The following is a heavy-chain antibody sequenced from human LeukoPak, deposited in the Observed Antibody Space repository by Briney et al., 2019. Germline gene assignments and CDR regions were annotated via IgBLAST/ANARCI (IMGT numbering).Heavy chain of an antibody. D-gene: IGHD3-22*01. Sequence: PGGSLRLSCAASGFTFSSYGMHWVRQAPGKGLEWVAVIWYDGSNKYYADSVKGRFTISRDNSKNTLYLQMNSLRAEDTAVYYCARDVEVVISVDYYGMDVWGQGTTITVSS. CDR2: IWYDGSNK. J-gene: IGHJ6*02. CDR1: GFTFSSYG. CDR3: ARDVEVVISVDYYGMDV. V-gene: IGHV3-33*01.